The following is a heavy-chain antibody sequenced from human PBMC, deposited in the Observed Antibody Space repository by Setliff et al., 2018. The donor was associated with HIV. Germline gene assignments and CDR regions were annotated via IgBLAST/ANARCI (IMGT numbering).Heavy chain of an antibody. D-gene: IGHD2-21*01. CDR2: IKSKSDGGTT. CDR3: TTGTRLVD. V-gene: IGHV3-15*01. J-gene: IGHJ4*02. Sequence: GGSLRLSCETSGFIFTNAWMSWVRQSPRKGLEWLARIKSKSDGGTTSYAAPVKDRFTISRDDSKNTLYLQMNSLKIEDTAVYYCTTGTRLVDWGQGALVTVS. CDR1: GFIFTNAW.